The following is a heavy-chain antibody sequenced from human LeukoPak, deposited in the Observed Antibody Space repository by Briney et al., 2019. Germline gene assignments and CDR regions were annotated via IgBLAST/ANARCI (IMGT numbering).Heavy chain of an antibody. D-gene: IGHD5-18*01. V-gene: IGHV4-39*01. J-gene: IGHJ2*01. CDR2: IYYSGST. CDR1: GGSISSSSYY. CDR3: AGHTARVARYFDL. Sequence: TSETLSLTCTVSGGSISSSSYYWGWIRQPPGKGLEWIGSIYYSGSTYYNPSLKSRVTISVDTSKNQFSLKLSSVTAADTAVYYCAGHTARVARYFDLWGRGTLVTVSS.